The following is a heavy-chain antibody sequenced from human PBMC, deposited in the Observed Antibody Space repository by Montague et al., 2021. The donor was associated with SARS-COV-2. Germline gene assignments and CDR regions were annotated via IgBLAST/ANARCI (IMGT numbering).Heavy chain of an antibody. CDR3: ALAVAGRGAYDY. Sequence: CTISGDSVPSNSAAWNWIRQSPSRGLEWLGRTYYRSKWYYEYAVSLKSRITINPDTSKNQFSLQVKSMTPEDTAVYYCALAVAGRGAYDYWGQGTLVTVSS. D-gene: IGHD6-19*01. CDR1: GDSVPSNSAA. J-gene: IGHJ4*02. V-gene: IGHV6-1*01. CDR2: TYYRSKWYY.